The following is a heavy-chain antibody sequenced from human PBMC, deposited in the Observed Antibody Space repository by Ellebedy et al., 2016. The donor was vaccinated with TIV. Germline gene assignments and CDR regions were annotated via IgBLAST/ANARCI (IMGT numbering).Heavy chain of an antibody. CDR2: ISAYTGET. D-gene: IGHD3-10*01. CDR1: GYTFSSYG. V-gene: IGHV1-18*01. Sequence: ASVKVSCKASGYTFSSYGISWVRQAPGQGLEWMGWISAYTGETDYAKNVQGRVTMTTEKSTSTAYMELRSLRFDDTAVYYCARDMVQGMVARYLWFDYWGQGTQVTVSS. J-gene: IGHJ4*02. CDR3: ARDMVQGMVARYLWFDY.